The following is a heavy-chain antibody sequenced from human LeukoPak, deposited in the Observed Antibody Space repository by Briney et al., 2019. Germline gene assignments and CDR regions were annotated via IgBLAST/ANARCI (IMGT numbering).Heavy chain of an antibody. CDR2: ISGSGGST. CDR3: AKDISTYYFDY. J-gene: IGHJ4*02. D-gene: IGHD3-16*02. V-gene: IGHV3-23*01. CDR1: GFTLSDYS. Sequence: GGSLRLSCAASGFTLSDYSMYWVRQAPGKGLEWVSAISGSGGSTYYADSVKGRFTISRDNSKNTLYLQMNSLRAEDTAVYYCAKDISTYYFDYWGQGTLVTVSS.